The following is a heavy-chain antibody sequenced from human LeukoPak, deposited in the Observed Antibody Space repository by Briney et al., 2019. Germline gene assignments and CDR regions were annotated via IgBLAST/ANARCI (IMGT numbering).Heavy chain of an antibody. CDR1: GFTFSSYS. CDR3: ARDSVYCSSTSCYGYYYGMDV. CDR2: ISSSSRTI. J-gene: IGHJ6*02. Sequence: PGGSLRLSCAASGFTFSSYSMNWVRQAPGKGLEWVSYISSSSRTIYYADSVKGRFTISRDNAKNSLYLQMNSLRAEDTAVYYCARDSVYCSSTSCYGYYYGMDVWGQGTTVTVSS. V-gene: IGHV3-48*01. D-gene: IGHD2-2*01.